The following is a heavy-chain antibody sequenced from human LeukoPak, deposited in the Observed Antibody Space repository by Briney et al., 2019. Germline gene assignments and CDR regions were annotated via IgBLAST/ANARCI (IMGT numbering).Heavy chain of an antibody. V-gene: IGHV3-23*01. Sequence: GGSLRLSCVASGFTFSSYVMSWVRQAPGKGLEWVSAISGSGGGTYYADSVKGRFTISRDNSKNTLYLRMNSLRAEDTAVYYCAKSWDISRVLKFDYWGQGPLVTVSS. D-gene: IGHD2-15*01. CDR1: GFTFSSYV. CDR2: ISGSGGGT. J-gene: IGHJ4*02. CDR3: AKSWDISRVLKFDY.